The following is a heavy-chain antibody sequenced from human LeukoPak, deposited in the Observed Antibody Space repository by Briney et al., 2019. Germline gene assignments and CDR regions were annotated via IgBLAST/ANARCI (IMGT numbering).Heavy chain of an antibody. CDR3: ARHALDLHCSSTSCHDY. V-gene: IGHV4-39*01. CDR2: IYYSGST. Sequence: SETLSLTCTVSGGSISSSSYYWGWIRQPPGKGLEWIGSIYYSGSTYYNPSLKRRVTISVDTSKNQFSLKLSSVTAADTAVYYCARHALDLHCSSTSCHDYWGQGTLVTVSS. CDR1: GGSISSSSYY. J-gene: IGHJ4*02. D-gene: IGHD2-2*01.